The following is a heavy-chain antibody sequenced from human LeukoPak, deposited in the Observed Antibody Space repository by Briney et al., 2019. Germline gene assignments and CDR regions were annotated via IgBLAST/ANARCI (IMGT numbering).Heavy chain of an antibody. D-gene: IGHD6-19*01. V-gene: IGHV3-30-3*01. J-gene: IGHJ1*01. CDR3: ARDSGGAPQWLVFQH. CDR1: GFTFSSYA. CDR2: ISYDGSNK. Sequence: PGGSLRLSCAASGFTFSSYAMHWVRQAPGKGLEWVAVISYDGSNKYYADSVKGRFTISRDNSKNTLYLQMNSLRAEDTAVYYCARDSGGAPQWLVFQHWGQGTLVTVSS.